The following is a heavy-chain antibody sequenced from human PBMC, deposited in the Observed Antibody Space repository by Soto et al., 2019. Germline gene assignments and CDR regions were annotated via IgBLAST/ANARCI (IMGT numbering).Heavy chain of an antibody. D-gene: IGHD6-13*01. CDR2: IQYSGNN. CDR3: ARPGGSGWFYFDS. CDR1: GESISGTIYY. J-gene: IGHJ4*02. Sequence: TLSLTCIVSGESISGTIYYWGWIRQPPGKGLEWIGNIQYSGNNYYKPSLKNRINKSVDTSKKHFSLKLTSVTAADTAVYYCARPGGSGWFYFDSWGQGSQVTVSS. V-gene: IGHV4-39*02.